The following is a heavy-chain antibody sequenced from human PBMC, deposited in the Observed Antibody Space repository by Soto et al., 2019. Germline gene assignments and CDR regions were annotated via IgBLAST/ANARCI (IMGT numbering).Heavy chain of an antibody. Sequence: GGSLRLSCAASGFTFISYGMHWVRQAPGKGLEWVAVISYDGSNKYYADSVKGRFAISRENAKNSLYLQMNSLRAGDTAVYYCARGLSGSQPDDAFDIWGQGTMVTVSS. D-gene: IGHD1-26*01. V-gene: IGHV3-30*03. J-gene: IGHJ3*02. CDR3: ARGLSGSQPDDAFDI. CDR1: GFTFISYG. CDR2: ISYDGSNK.